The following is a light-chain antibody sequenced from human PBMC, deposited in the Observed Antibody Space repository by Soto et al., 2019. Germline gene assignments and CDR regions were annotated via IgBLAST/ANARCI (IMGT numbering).Light chain of an antibody. J-gene: IGKJ5*01. CDR1: QSVRSTY. CDR3: QQYGNLPT. V-gene: IGKV3-20*01. CDR2: DVS. Sequence: EIVLTQSPGTLSLSPGERATLSCRASQSVRSTYLAWYQQKPGRAPRIVIYDVSSRATDIPDRFSGSGSGTDFTLTISRMEPEDFAVYYCQQYGNLPTFGEGTRLEIK.